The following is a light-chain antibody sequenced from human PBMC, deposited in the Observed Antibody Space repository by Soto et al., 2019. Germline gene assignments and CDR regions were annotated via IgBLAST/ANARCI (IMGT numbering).Light chain of an antibody. V-gene: IGKV1-5*01. CDR2: SAS. CDR1: QSISVS. Sequence: IQMTQSPSPLSASVGDTVTITCRSSQSISVSLAWYQQKPGKAPTLLIYSASTLQSGVPSRFSGSGSGTDFTLTISSLEPEEFAVYYCQQRSNWPPKITFGQGTRLEI. J-gene: IGKJ5*01. CDR3: QQRSNWPPKIT.